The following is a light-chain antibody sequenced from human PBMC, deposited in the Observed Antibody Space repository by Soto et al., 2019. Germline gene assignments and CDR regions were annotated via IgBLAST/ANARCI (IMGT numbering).Light chain of an antibody. J-gene: IGLJ1*01. Sequence: QSALTQPASVSGSPGQAITISCSGTSSDVGAFNYVSWYQQHPGKAPKLMIYDVSNRPSGVSNRFSGSKSGNTASLTISGXRAEDEADYYCNSYTSXNXXVFGTGXK. V-gene: IGLV2-14*03. CDR3: NSYTSXNXXV. CDR2: DVS. CDR1: SSDVGAFNY.